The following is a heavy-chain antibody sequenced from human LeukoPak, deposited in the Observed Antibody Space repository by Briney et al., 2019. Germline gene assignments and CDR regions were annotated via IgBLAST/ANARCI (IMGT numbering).Heavy chain of an antibody. CDR2: INSDGSST. J-gene: IGHJ5*02. D-gene: IGHD6-13*01. Sequence: GGSLRLSCAASGFTFSRYWMHWVRQAPGKGLVWVPRINSDGSSTSYADSVKGRFTISRDNAKNTLYLQMNSLKAEDTAVYYCARDGSSWANWFDPWGQGTLVTVSS. CDR3: ARDGSSWANWFDP. CDR1: GFTFSRYW. V-gene: IGHV3-74*01.